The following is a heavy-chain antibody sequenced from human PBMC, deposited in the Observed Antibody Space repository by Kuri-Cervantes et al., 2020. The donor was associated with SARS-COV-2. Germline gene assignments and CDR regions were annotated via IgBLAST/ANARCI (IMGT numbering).Heavy chain of an antibody. CDR1: EFTFRSSG. Sequence: GGSLRLSCVASEFTFRSSGMNWVPQAPGKGREWVSYISNSGSSIYYADSVKGRFTISRDNARNSLYLQMNSLKAEDTVVYNCPRDSNNDDSSGFLSPHAGYAFDIWGRGTMVTVSS. V-gene: IGHV3-48*03. J-gene: IGHJ3*02. D-gene: IGHD3-22*01. CDR2: ISNSGSSI. CDR3: PRDSNNDDSSGFLSPHAGYAFDI.